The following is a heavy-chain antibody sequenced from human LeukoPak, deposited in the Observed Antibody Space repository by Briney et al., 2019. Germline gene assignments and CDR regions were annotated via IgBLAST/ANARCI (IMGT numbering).Heavy chain of an antibody. CDR2: ISYDGSYK. CDR1: GFTFSSYG. Sequence: GGSLRLSCAASGFTFSSYGMHWVRQAPGKGLEWVAVISYDGSYKYYADSVKGRFTISRDNAKNSLHLQMHSLRAEDTAVYYCGRDYDRTVDFWGQGTLVTVSS. J-gene: IGHJ4*02. CDR3: GRDYDRTVDF. V-gene: IGHV3-30*03. D-gene: IGHD3-22*01.